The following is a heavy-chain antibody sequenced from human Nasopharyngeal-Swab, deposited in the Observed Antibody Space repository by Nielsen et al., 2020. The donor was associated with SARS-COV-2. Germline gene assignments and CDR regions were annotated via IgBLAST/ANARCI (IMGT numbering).Heavy chain of an antibody. D-gene: IGHD4-17*01. Sequence: GESLKISCAASGFTFDDHSMHWVRQAPGKGLEWVSSISTSSSYIDYADSVKGRFTISRDNAKNSVYLQMNSLRAADTAVYYCARVEVYGDLPDYWGQGTLVTVSS. CDR2: ISTSSSYI. CDR3: ARVEVYGDLPDY. CDR1: GFTFDDHS. V-gene: IGHV3-21*01. J-gene: IGHJ4*02.